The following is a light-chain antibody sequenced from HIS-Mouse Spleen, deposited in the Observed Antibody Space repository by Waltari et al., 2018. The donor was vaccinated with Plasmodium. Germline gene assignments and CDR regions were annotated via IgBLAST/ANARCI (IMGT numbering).Light chain of an antibody. CDR1: HVGSKN. Sequence: SYELTQPLSVSVALGQTARIPCGGTHVGSKNVHGYQQKPGQAPVLVIYRDSNRPSGIPERFSGSNSGNTATLTISRAQAGDEADYYCQVWDSSTVFGGGTKLTVL. CDR2: RDS. CDR3: QVWDSSTV. V-gene: IGLV3-9*01. J-gene: IGLJ3*02.